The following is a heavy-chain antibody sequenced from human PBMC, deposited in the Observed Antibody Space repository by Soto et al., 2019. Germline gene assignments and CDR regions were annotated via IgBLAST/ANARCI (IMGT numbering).Heavy chain of an antibody. Sequence: QVQLVQSGAEVTKPGASVKVSCKASGYTFIVYYLHWVRQAPGQGLEWMGWINPNSGATNQAQKFQGRVTMARDRSLSTAYLEVSRLASDDTAIYFCARDAVSTIGDFDYWGQGTLVTVSS. J-gene: IGHJ4*02. CDR3: ARDAVSTIGDFDY. CDR2: INPNSGAT. D-gene: IGHD5-12*01. CDR1: GYTFIVYY. V-gene: IGHV1-2*02.